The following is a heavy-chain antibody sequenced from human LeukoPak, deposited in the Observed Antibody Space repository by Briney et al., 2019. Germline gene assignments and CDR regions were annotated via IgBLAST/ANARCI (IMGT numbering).Heavy chain of an antibody. D-gene: IGHD3-22*01. CDR3: AKDPVADYYDSSGPPYYFDY. CDR1: GFTFSSHA. CDR2: ISVSGGST. Sequence: GGSLRLSCVASGFTFSSHAMSWVRQAPGKGLEWVSGISVSGGSTYYADSVKGRFTNSRDNSKNTLYLQMNSLRAEDTAVYYCAKDPVADYYDSSGPPYYFDYWGQGTLVTVSS. V-gene: IGHV3-23*01. J-gene: IGHJ4*02.